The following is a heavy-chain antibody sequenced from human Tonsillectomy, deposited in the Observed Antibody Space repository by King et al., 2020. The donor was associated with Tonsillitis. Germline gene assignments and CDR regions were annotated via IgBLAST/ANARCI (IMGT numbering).Heavy chain of an antibody. Sequence: QLVQSGAEVKKPGESLKISCKGSGYNFTSYWIGWVRQMPGKGLEWMGIIYPRDSETRYSPSCQGQVTVSAAKSISTAYLQWSSLKASDTAMYYCVRLNQGRDGYNYYAFDIWGQGTMVTVSS. CDR3: VRLNQGRDGYNYYAFDI. CDR2: IYPRDSET. CDR1: GYNFTSYW. D-gene: IGHD5-24*01. J-gene: IGHJ3*02. V-gene: IGHV5-51*01.